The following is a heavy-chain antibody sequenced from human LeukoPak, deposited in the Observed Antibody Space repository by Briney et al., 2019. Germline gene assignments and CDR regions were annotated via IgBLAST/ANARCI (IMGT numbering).Heavy chain of an antibody. CDR1: GFTVNSNY. J-gene: IGHJ4*02. Sequence: GGSLRLSCAASGFTVNSNYMSWVRQAPRKGLECGSVIYSDAPTYYAYSVKGRFTISRDNSKNTVYLQMNSLRADDTAVYFCARAREMGTTTGVAYWGQGTLVTVSS. V-gene: IGHV3-53*01. CDR2: IYSDAPT. D-gene: IGHD1-26*01. CDR3: ARAREMGTTTGVAY.